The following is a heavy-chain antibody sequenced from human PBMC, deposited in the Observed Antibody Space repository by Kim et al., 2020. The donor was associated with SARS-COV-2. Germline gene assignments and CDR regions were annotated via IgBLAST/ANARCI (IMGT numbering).Heavy chain of an antibody. CDR1: GGSISSGSYY. V-gene: IGHV4-61*02. D-gene: IGHD3-10*01. J-gene: IGHJ2*01. CDR2: IYTSGST. Sequence: SETLSLTCTVSGGSISSGSYYWSWIRQPAGKGLEWIGRIYTSGSTNYNPSLKSRVTISVDTSKNQFSLKLSSVTAADTAVYYCARVPYVLLWFGEGKDFDLWGRGTLVTVSS. CDR3: ARVPYVLLWFGEGKDFDL.